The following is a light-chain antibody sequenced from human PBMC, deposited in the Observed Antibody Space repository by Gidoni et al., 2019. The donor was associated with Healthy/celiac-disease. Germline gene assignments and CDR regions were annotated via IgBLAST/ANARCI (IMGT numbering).Light chain of an antibody. CDR3: QHHGGSRHT. Sequence: EIVLPQSPGTLSLSPGQRASLFCRASPSGSSKYLVWYQQKPGQAPRRLIYDISNRATGIPDRFSGSGSGTDFTRTISRLEPEDFAVYYWQHHGGSRHTFGAGTKLEIK. CDR2: DIS. V-gene: IGKV3-20*01. J-gene: IGKJ2*01. CDR1: PSGSSKY.